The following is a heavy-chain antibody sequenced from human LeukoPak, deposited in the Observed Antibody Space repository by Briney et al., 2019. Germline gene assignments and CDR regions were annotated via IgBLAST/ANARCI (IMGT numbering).Heavy chain of an antibody. CDR2: INQDGSAT. J-gene: IGHJ4*02. V-gene: IGHV3-7*04. CDR3: ARVPATVKADY. D-gene: IGHD6-25*01. CDR1: GFTFSNYW. Sequence: QAGRSLRLSCAVSGFTFSNYWMSWVRQAPGNGLEWVANINQDGSATYYVVSVKGRFTISRDNAKNSLLLHMNNLRAEDTALYYCARVPATVKADYWGQGTLVTVSS.